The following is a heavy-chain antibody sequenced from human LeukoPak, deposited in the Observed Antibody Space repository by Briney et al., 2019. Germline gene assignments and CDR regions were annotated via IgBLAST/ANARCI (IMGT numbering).Heavy chain of an antibody. Sequence: SETLSLTCTVSGGSISSGGYYWSWIRQPAGKGLEWIGRIYTSGSTNYNPSLKSRVTISVDTSNDQFSLKRSSATAAATAWYFLARTFPMLWYGGGNWFDPWGQGTRVTVSS. CDR1: GGSISSGGYY. V-gene: IGHV4-61*02. D-gene: IGHD3-10*01. CDR2: IYTSGST. J-gene: IGHJ5*02. CDR3: ARTFPMLWYGGGNWFDP.